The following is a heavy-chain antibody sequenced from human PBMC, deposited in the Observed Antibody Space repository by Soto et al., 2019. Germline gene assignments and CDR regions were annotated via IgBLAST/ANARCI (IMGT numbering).Heavy chain of an antibody. D-gene: IGHD2-15*01. J-gene: IGHJ3*02. Sequence: GGSLRLSCAASGFTFSDYYMNWIRQAPGKGLEWVSGISWNSGSIGYADSVKGRFTISRDNAKNSLYLQMNSLRAEDTALYYCAKTSCSGGSCYLLSAFDIWGQGTMVTVSS. CDR2: ISWNSGSI. CDR3: AKTSCSGGSCYLLSAFDI. V-gene: IGHV3-9*01. CDR1: GFTFSDYY.